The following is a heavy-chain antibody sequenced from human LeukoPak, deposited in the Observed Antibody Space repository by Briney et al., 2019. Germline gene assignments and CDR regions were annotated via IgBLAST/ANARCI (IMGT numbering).Heavy chain of an antibody. CDR1: GFTFRSYW. V-gene: IGHV3-7*01. J-gene: IGHJ3*02. CDR3: ARRFSIGSGWSKNAFDI. CDR2: IKEDGSEK. Sequence: GGSLRLSCAGTGFTFRSYWMSWVRQAPGKGLEWVANIKEDGSEKYYVDSVKGRFTISRDNAKNSLYLQMNSLRAEDTAVYYCARRFSIGSGWSKNAFDIWGQGTMVTVSS. D-gene: IGHD6-19*01.